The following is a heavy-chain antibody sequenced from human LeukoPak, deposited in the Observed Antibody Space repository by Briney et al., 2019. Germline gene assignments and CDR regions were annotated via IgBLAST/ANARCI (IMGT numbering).Heavy chain of an antibody. CDR3: ARDRAVDAGGIDF. V-gene: IGHV4-30-4*01. D-gene: IGHD5-18*01. Sequence: SQTLSLTCTVSGDSISSGDFYRSWVRQPPGKGLEWIAYIHHSGSAFYSRSLKRRVTISVDSSKNQFSLRLTSVTAADTAVYFCARDRAVDAGGIDFWGQGTLVTVSP. J-gene: IGHJ4*02. CDR2: IHHSGSA. CDR1: GDSISSGDFY.